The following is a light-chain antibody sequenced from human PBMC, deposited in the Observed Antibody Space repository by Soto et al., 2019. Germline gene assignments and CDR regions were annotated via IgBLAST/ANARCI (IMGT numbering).Light chain of an antibody. CDR2: GAS. Sequence: DIQMTQSPSFLSASVGDRVTITCRASQRIDNFLNWYQQKPGKAPKLLIYGASSLQSGVPSKISGSGAGTNFTLNITSLQPEESATYHCEQRYKTSRSSFSQATKVDIK. CDR1: QRIDNF. V-gene: IGKV1-39*01. J-gene: IGKJ2*01. CDR3: EQRYKTSRSS.